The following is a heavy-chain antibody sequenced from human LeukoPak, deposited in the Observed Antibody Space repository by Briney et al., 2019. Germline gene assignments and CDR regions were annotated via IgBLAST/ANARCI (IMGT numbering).Heavy chain of an antibody. J-gene: IGHJ3*02. V-gene: IGHV4-59*11. D-gene: IGHD3-22*01. CDR3: ATAPYYDSSGYYYWLDI. Sequence: PSETLSLTCTVSGDSISGHYWSWIRQPPGKGLEWIGYIYYSGSTDYNPSLRGRVTISVDTSETQFSLNLSSVTPADTAVYYCATAPYYDSSGYYYWLDIWGQGTMVTVSS. CDR1: GDSISGHY. CDR2: IYYSGST.